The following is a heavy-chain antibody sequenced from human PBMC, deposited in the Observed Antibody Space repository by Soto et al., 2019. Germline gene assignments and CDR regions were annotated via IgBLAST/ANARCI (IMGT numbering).Heavy chain of an antibody. J-gene: IGHJ5*02. D-gene: IGHD3-3*01. CDR3: ARGGGTILAPLP. V-gene: IGHV1-2*02. Sequence: ASVKVSCKASGYTFTGYFIHWVRQAPGQGLEWMEWINPNSGATKYAQKFQGRVTMTRDTSISTAYMEPTLLRSDDTAIYYCARGGGTILAPLPWGEGTLVTVS. CDR1: GYTFTGYF. CDR2: INPNSGAT.